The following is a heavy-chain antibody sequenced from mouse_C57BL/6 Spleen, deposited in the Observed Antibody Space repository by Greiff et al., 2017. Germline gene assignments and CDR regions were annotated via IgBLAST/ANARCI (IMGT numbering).Heavy chain of an antibody. D-gene: IGHD2-3*01. CDR2: INPNNGGT. CDR3: ARGGVYDGYPYWYFDV. CDR1: GYTFTDYN. Sequence: VQLQQSGPELVKPGASVKIPCKASGYTFTDYNMDWVKQSHGKSLEWIGDINPNNGGTIYNQKFKGKATLTVAKSSSTAYMELRSLTSEDTAVYYCARGGVYDGYPYWYFDVWGTGTTVTVSS. J-gene: IGHJ1*03. V-gene: IGHV1-18*01.